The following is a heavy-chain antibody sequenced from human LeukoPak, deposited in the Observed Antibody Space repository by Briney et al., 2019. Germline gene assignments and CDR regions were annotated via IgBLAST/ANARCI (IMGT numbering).Heavy chain of an antibody. CDR3: AREGGTGTLDY. Sequence: SETLSLTCTVSGGSISSSSYYWGWIRQPPGKGLEWIGSIYYSGSTNYNPSLKSRVTISVDTSKNQFSLKLSSVTAADTAVYYCAREGGTGTLDYWGQGTLVTVSS. V-gene: IGHV4-39*07. CDR2: IYYSGST. D-gene: IGHD7-27*01. J-gene: IGHJ4*02. CDR1: GGSISSSSYY.